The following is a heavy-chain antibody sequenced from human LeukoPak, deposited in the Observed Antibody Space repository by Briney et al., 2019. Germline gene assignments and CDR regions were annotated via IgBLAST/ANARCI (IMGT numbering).Heavy chain of an antibody. CDR1: GFTFSDYY. CDR2: ISSSGSTI. D-gene: IGHD4-11*01. Sequence: GGSLGLSCAASGFTFSDYYMSWNRQAPGRGLEWVSYISSSGSTIYYADAVKGRFTISRDNAKNSLYLQMNSLRAEDTALYYCARGGSTTVTTYVDYWGQGTRVTVSS. CDR3: ARGGSTTVTTYVDY. J-gene: IGHJ4*02. V-gene: IGHV3-11*01.